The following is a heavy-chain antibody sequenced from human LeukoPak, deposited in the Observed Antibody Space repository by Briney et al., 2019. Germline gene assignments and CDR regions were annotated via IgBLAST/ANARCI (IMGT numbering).Heavy chain of an antibody. Sequence: GGSLRLSCAASEFPFSNSWMTWVRQAPGKGLEWVANIKQGGSEKYYVDSVKGRFTISRDNAKNSLYLQMNSLRAEDTAVYYCARGYGGTSDSWGQGTLVTVSS. J-gene: IGHJ4*02. CDR2: IKQGGSEK. CDR1: EFPFSNSW. CDR3: ARGYGGTSDS. D-gene: IGHD4-23*01. V-gene: IGHV3-7*04.